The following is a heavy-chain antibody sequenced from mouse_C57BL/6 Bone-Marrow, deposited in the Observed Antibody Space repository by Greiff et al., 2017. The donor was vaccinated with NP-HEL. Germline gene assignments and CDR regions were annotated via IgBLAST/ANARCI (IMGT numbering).Heavy chain of an antibody. J-gene: IGHJ4*01. CDR2: ISSGGSYT. Sequence: EVMLVESGGDLVKPGGSLKLSCAASGFTFSSYGMSWVRQTPDKRLEWVATISSGGSYTYYPDSVKGRFTISRDNAKNTLYLQMSSLKSEDTAMYYCARRGSCAMDYWGRGTSVTVSS. CDR1: GFTFSSYG. CDR3: ARRGSCAMDY. V-gene: IGHV5-6*02.